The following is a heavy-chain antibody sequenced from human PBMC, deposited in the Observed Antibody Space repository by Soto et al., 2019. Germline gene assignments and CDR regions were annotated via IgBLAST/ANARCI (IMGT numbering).Heavy chain of an antibody. CDR2: IKVDGTEK. Sequence: LVDSGGGLVQPGGSLRLSCAASGFIFRDYWMNWVRQAPGKGPEWVANIKVDGTEKNYVDSVKGRFTISRDNAKNSLYLQMNSLRVEDTAVYYCARDEICDGVKCFLGYFQQWGQGTPVTVSS. D-gene: IGHD2-21*01. J-gene: IGHJ1*01. V-gene: IGHV3-7*03. CDR3: ARDEICDGVKCFLGYFQQ. CDR1: GFIFRDYW.